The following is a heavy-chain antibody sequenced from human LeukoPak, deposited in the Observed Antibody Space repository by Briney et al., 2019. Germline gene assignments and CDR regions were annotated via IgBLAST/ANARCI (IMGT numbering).Heavy chain of an antibody. J-gene: IGHJ4*02. CDR3: ARDLRTPSDTNIAIDY. CDR2: INSDGSRT. CDR1: GFTFSSYW. D-gene: IGHD4-23*01. V-gene: IGHV3-74*01. Sequence: PGGSLRLSCAASGFTFSSYWMHWVRQGPGKGRVWVSRINSDGSRTNYADSVKGRFTISRDNAKNTLYLQMNSLRAEDTAVYYCARDLRTPSDTNIAIDYWGQGTLVTVSS.